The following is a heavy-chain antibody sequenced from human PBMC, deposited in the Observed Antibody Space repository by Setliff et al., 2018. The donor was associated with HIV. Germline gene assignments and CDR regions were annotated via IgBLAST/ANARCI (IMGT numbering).Heavy chain of an antibody. V-gene: IGHV1-8*02. Sequence: EASVKVSCKASGYTFTNYDINWVRQSPGQGLEWLGWMNPNSGRAGSAQMFQGRLTMTRDTSTSTACMELSSLTSDDTAIYYCARGRLSWSPDFWGQGTLVTVSS. CDR2: MNPNSGRA. J-gene: IGHJ4*02. CDR3: ARGRLSWSPDF. CDR1: GYTFTNYD.